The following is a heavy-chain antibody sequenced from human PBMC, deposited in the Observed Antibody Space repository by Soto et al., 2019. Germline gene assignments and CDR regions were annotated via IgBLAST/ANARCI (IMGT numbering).Heavy chain of an antibody. D-gene: IGHD2-15*01. Sequence: ASVKVSCKASGYTFTSYGISWVRQAPGQGLEWMGWISAYNGNTNYAQKLQGRVTMTTDTSTSTAYMELRSLRSDDTVVYYCARVANYYCSGGSCYGDYWGQGTLVTVSS. CDR3: ARVANYYCSGGSCYGDY. V-gene: IGHV1-18*01. CDR2: ISAYNGNT. CDR1: GYTFTSYG. J-gene: IGHJ4*02.